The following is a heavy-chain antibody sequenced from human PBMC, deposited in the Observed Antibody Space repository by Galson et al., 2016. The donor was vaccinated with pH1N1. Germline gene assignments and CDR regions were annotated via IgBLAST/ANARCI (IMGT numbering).Heavy chain of an antibody. CDR2: IYTSGST. CDR1: GGSISSDSYY. CDR3: ARVVTWELGYYFDY. V-gene: IGHV4-61*09. Sequence: TLSLTCTVSGGSISSDSYYWSWIRQPAGKGLEWIGYIYTSGSTNYNPSLKSQVTISVDTSKNHFSLNLSSVTAADTAVYYCARVVTWELGYYFDYWGQGTLVTVSS. D-gene: IGHD1-26*01. J-gene: IGHJ4*02.